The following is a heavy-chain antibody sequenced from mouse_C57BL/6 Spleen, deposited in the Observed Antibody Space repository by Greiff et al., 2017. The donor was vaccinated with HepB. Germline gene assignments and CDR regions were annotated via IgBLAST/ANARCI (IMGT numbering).Heavy chain of an antibody. CDR3: ARSGTTVVADY. D-gene: IGHD1-1*01. CDR1: GYTFTSYW. J-gene: IGHJ2*01. CDR2: IYPGSGST. Sequence: VQLKQPGAELVKPGASVKMSCKASGYTFTSYWITWVKQRPGQGLEWIGDIYPGSGSTNYNEKFKSKATLTVDTSSSTAYMQLSSLTSEDSAVYYCARSGTTVVADYWGQGTTLTVSS. V-gene: IGHV1-55*01.